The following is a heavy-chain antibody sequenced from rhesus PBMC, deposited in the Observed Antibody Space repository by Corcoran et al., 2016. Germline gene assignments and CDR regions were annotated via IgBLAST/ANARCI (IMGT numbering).Heavy chain of an antibody. V-gene: IGHV4-106*01. D-gene: IGHD4-23*01. CDR3: ARKTVTKGFDY. J-gene: IGHJ4*01. CDR1: GGSISDDYY. Sequence: QVQLQESGPGLVKPSETLSLTCAVSGGSISDDYYWSWIRQPPGTGLEWIGYIYGSGGGTNYNPSLKNRVAISIDTSKNQFSLKLSSVTAADTAVYYCARKTVTKGFDYWGQEVLVTVSS. CDR2: IYGSGGGT.